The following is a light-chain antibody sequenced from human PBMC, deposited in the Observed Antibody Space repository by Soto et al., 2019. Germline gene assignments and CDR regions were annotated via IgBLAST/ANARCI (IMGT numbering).Light chain of an antibody. V-gene: IGKV1-5*03. J-gene: IGKJ5*01. CDR3: QQLNTLPFT. CDR2: KAS. CDR1: QTINSW. Sequence: DIQMTQSPSTLSASVGDRVTITCRASQTINSWLAWYQQKPGKAPKLLIYKASYLQSWVPSTFSGSGSGTEFTLTISGLLPEDFATYHCQQLNTLPFTFGQGTRLEIK.